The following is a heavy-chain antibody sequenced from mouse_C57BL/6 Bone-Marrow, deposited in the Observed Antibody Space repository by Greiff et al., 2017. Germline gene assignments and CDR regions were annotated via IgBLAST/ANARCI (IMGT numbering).Heavy chain of an antibody. J-gene: IGHJ3*01. CDR2: IRSKSNNYAT. CDR3: VSHSVIGWFAY. CDR1: GFSFNTYA. D-gene: IGHD2-14*01. V-gene: IGHV10-1*01. Sequence: EVQRVESGGGLVQPKGSLKLSCAASGFSFNTYAMNWVRQAPGKGLEWVARIRSKSNNYATYYADSVKDRFTIYSDDSESMIYLQMNNLKTEDTAMYYCVSHSVIGWFAYWGQGTLVSVSA.